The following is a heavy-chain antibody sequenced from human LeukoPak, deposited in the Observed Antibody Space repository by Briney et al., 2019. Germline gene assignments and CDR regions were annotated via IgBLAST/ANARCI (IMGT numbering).Heavy chain of an antibody. D-gene: IGHD3-22*01. CDR2: VKSKTDGGTT. J-gene: IGHJ4*02. CDR1: GFTFRNAW. V-gene: IGHV3-15*01. CDR3: TTMDYFDSSAYYHPSDY. Sequence: PGGSLRLSCAASGFTFRNAWMNWVRQAPGKGLEWVGRVKSKTDGGTTDYAAPVKGRFSISRDDSKNTLYLQMDSLKNEDTAVYYCTTMDYFDSSAYYHPSDYWGQGTLVTVSS.